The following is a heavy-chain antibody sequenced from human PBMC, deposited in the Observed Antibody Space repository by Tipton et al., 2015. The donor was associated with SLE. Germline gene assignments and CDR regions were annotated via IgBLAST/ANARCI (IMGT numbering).Heavy chain of an antibody. D-gene: IGHD4-11*01. CDR3: ARMDYSQFQLLYFES. V-gene: IGHV4-31*03. CDR2: VYYSGNT. CDR1: GDSISNVSYY. J-gene: IGHJ4*02. Sequence: TLSLTCTVSGDSISNVSYYWNWLRQRPGKGLEWIGYVYYSGNTLYNPSLRSRVTMSLDTSKNQFSLKLRSLTAADSAMYFCARMDYSQFQLLYFESWGQGILVTVSS.